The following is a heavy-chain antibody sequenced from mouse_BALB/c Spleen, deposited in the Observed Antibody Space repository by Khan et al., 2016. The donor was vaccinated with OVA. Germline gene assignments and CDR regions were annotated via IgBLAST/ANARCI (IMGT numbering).Heavy chain of an antibody. V-gene: IGHV1S132*01. CDR3: ARGYFGNYEFVY. CDR2: IFPGTGTT. D-gene: IGHD2-1*01. J-gene: IGHJ3*01. Sequence: QVQLQQSGTELVKPGASVKLSCKTSGYTFTSYWIQWVKQRPGQGLGWIGQIFPGTGTTYYNENFKGKATLTVNTSSSPAYRQLSSRTSEDPAVYFCARGYFGNYEFVYWGRGTLVTVSP. CDR1: GYTFTSYW.